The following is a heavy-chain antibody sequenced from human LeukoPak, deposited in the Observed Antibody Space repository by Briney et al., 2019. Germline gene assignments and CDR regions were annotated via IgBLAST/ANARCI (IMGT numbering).Heavy chain of an antibody. V-gene: IGHV4-34*01. J-gene: IGHJ4*02. D-gene: IGHD3-22*01. CDR3: ARLSGRLYDSSGYYPDWVDY. Sequence: PSETLSLTCAVYGGSFSGYYWSWIRQPPGKGLEWIGEINHSGSTNYNPSLKSRVTISVDTSKNQFSLKLSSVTAADTAVYYCARLSGRLYDSSGYYPDWVDYWGQGTLVTVSS. CDR2: INHSGST. CDR1: GGSFSGYY.